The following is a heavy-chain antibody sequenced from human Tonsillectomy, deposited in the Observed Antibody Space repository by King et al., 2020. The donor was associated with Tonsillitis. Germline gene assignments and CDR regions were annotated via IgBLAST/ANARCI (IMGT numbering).Heavy chain of an antibody. CDR2: IRSKAYGGTT. Sequence: QLVQSGGGLVQPGRSLRLSCTASGFTFGDYAMSWVRQAPGKGLEWVGFIRSKAYGGTTEYAASVKGRFTNSRDDSKSIAYLQMNSLKTEDTAVYYCTRIRRYCSSTSCEYYYYYMDVWGKGTTVTVSS. D-gene: IGHD2-2*01. CDR3: TRIRRYCSSTSCEYYYYYMDV. J-gene: IGHJ6*03. CDR1: GFTFGDYA. V-gene: IGHV3-49*04.